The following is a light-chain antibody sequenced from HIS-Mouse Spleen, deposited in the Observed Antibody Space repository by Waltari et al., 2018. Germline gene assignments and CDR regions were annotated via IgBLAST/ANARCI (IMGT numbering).Light chain of an antibody. J-gene: IGLJ2*01. V-gene: IGLV3-10*01. Sequence: SYELTQPPSVSVSPGQTARITCSGDALPKKFAYWYQQKSGQAPVLVINEDSKRPSGIPERFSGSSSGTMATLTISGAQVEEEADYYCYSTDSSGNHRVFGGGTKLTVL. CDR1: ALPKKF. CDR3: YSTDSSGNHRV. CDR2: EDS.